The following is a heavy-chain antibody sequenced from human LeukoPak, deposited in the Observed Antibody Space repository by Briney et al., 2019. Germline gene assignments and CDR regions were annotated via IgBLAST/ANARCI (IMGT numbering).Heavy chain of an antibody. J-gene: IGHJ5*02. D-gene: IGHD6-13*01. CDR1: GYTFTSYG. Sequence: ASVTVSCKASGYTFTSYGISWVRQAPGQGLEWMGWISAYNGNTNYAQKLQGRVNMTTDTSTSTAYMELRSLRSDDTAVYYCARARLIAAAVGWFDPWGQGTLVTVSS. CDR3: ARARLIAAAVGWFDP. CDR2: ISAYNGNT. V-gene: IGHV1-18*01.